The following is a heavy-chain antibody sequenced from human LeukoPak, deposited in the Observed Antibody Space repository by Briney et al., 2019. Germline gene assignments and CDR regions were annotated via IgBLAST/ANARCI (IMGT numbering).Heavy chain of an antibody. Sequence: ATVKVSCKASGYTFSSYSINWVRQAPGQGRGWMGWISTYTGNTNYAQKLQGRVTMTTDTSTSTAYMELRSLRSDDTAVYYCAKDRWRDGSSSFDNWGQGTLVTVSS. J-gene: IGHJ4*02. CDR1: GYTFSSYS. D-gene: IGHD6-6*01. V-gene: IGHV1-18*01. CDR2: ISTYTGNT. CDR3: AKDRWRDGSSSFDN.